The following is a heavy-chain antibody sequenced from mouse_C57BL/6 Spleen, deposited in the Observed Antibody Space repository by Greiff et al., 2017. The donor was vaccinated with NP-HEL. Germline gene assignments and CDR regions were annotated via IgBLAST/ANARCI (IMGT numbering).Heavy chain of an antibody. V-gene: IGHV1-85*01. CDR2: IYPRDGST. CDR3: AREEPYYAMDY. J-gene: IGHJ4*01. CDR1: GYTFTSYD. Sequence: VKLQQSGPELVKPGASVKLSCKASGYTFTSYDINWVKQRPGQGLEWIGWIYPRDGSTKYNEKFKGKATLTVDTSSSTAYMELHSLTSEDSAVYFCAREEPYYAMDYWGQGTSVTVSS.